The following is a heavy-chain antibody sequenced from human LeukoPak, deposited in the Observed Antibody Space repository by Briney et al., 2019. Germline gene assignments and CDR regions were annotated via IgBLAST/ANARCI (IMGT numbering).Heavy chain of an antibody. CDR3: AKGSYYDSSGSFYFDY. V-gene: IGHV3-21*04. CDR2: ISSGSTYI. Sequence: GGSLRLSCAASGFTYSNYNMNWVRQAPGKGLEWVSSISSGSTYIYYADSVKGRFTVSRDNAKNSLYLQMNSLRVEDTAAYYCAKGSYYDSSGSFYFDYWGQGTLVTVSS. D-gene: IGHD3-22*01. CDR1: GFTYSNYN. J-gene: IGHJ4*02.